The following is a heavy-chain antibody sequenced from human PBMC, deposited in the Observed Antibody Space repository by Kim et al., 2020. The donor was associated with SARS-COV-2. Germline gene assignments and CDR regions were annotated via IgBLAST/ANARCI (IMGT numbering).Heavy chain of an antibody. J-gene: IGHJ4*01. CDR1: GFTFSSYG. CDR3: ARGEYYDFWSGYYCDY. V-gene: IGHV3-33*01. D-gene: IGHD3-3*01. Sequence: GGSLRLSCAASGFTFSSYGMHWVRQAPGKWLEWVAVIWYDGSNKYYADSVKGRFTISRDNSKNTLYLQMNSLRAEDTAVYYCARGEYYDFWSGYYCDYWG. CDR2: IWYDGSNK.